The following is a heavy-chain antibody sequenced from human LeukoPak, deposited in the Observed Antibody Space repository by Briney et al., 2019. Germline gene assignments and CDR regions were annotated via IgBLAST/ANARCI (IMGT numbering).Heavy chain of an antibody. D-gene: IGHD2-21*02. CDR1: GYTFTSYG. J-gene: IGHJ4*02. CDR3: ARGARYCGGDCYVV. V-gene: IGHV1-18*01. CDR2: ISAYNGNT. Sequence: GASVKVSCKASGYTFTSYGISWVRQPPAQGLEWMGWISAYNGNTNYAQKLQGRVTITTDTSTSTAYMELRSLRSDDTAVYYCARGARYCGGDCYVVWGQGTLVTVSS.